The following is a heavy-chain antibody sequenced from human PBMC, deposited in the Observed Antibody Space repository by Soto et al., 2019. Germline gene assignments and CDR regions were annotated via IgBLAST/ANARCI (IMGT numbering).Heavy chain of an antibody. Sequence: SGPTLVNPSQTLTLTCTFSGFSLSTSGVGVGWIRQPPGKALEWLALIYWDDDKRYSPSLKSGLTITKDTSKNQVVLTLTNVDPVDTATYYCAHRVFWRPFDWSLGWFDPWGQGTLVTVSS. CDR1: GFSLSTSGVG. V-gene: IGHV2-5*02. CDR2: IYWDDDK. D-gene: IGHD3-9*01. J-gene: IGHJ5*02. CDR3: AHRVFWRPFDWSLGWFDP.